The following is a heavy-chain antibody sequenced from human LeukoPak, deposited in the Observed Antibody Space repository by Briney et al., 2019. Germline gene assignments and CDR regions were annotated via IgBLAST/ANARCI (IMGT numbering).Heavy chain of an antibody. CDR2: IRYDGSNK. Sequence: PGGSLRLSCAASGFTFSSYGMHWVRQAPGKGLEWVAFIRYDGSNKYYADSVKGRFTISRDNSKNTLYLQMNSLRAEDTAVYYCAKEGWELLLGAFDIWGQGTMVTVSS. CDR3: AKEGWELLLGAFDI. V-gene: IGHV3-30*02. CDR1: GFTFSSYG. J-gene: IGHJ3*02. D-gene: IGHD1-26*01.